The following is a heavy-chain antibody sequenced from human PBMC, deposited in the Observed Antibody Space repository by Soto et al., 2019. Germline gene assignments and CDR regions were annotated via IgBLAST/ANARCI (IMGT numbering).Heavy chain of an antibody. D-gene: IGHD2-2*01. CDR1: GGTFSSYA. CDR2: IIPILGIA. J-gene: IGHJ5*02. V-gene: IGHV1-69*10. Sequence: ASVKVSCKASGGTFSSYAISWVRQAPGQGLEWMGGIIPILGIANYAQKFQGRVTITADKSTSTAYMELSSLRSGDTAVYYCATLGDCSSTSCYRWFDPWGQGTLVTVSS. CDR3: ATLGDCSSTSCYRWFDP.